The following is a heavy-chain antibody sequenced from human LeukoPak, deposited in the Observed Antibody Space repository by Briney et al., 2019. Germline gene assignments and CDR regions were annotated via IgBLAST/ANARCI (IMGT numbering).Heavy chain of an antibody. CDR3: ASAIVGPTTDY. V-gene: IGHV3-53*01. CDR2: IYSGGST. CDR1: GFTVSSNY. D-gene: IGHD1-26*01. J-gene: IGHJ4*02. Sequence: GGSLRLSCAASGFTVSSNYMSWVRQAPGKGLEWVSVIYSGGSTYYADSVKGRFTISRDNSKSTLYIQMNSLRAEDTAVYYCASAIVGPTTDYWGQGTLVTVSS.